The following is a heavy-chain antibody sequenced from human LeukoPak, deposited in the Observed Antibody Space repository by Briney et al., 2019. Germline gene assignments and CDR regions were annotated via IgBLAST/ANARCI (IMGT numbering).Heavy chain of an antibody. Sequence: GGALRLSCAASGFTFSSYAMNWVRQAPGKGLEWVSATGSTGVSTFYADSVKGRFTVSRDNSKNTLSLQMNSLRAEDTAVYYCAKEWRIVVVPAAISGWGQGTLVTVSS. V-gene: IGHV3-23*01. D-gene: IGHD2-2*01. CDR1: GFTFSSYA. CDR2: TGSTGVST. J-gene: IGHJ4*02. CDR3: AKEWRIVVVPAAISG.